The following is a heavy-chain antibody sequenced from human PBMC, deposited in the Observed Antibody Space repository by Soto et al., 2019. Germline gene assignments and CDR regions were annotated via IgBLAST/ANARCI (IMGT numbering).Heavy chain of an antibody. D-gene: IGHD3-22*01. J-gene: IGHJ6*02. CDR2: ILYSGDT. Sequence: PXATLSLTFSVSRGSVSSNSDLWGWIRQPPGKGLEWIGAILYSGDTYYSESLKSRVTMSVDTAKNQFSLKLNSVTAADTAVYYCARQGRNTKIVILRHYATDFWGQGTAVTVSS. CDR3: ARQGRNTKIVILRHYATDF. CDR1: RGSVSSNSDL. V-gene: IGHV4-39*01.